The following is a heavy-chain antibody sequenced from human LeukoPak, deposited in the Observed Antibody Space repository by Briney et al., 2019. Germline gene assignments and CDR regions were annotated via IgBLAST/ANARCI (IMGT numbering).Heavy chain of an antibody. CDR2: IIPIFGTA. Sequence: ASVKVSCKASGGTFSSYAISWVRQAPGQGLEWMGGIIPIFGTANYAQKFQGRVTITADESTSTAYMELSSLRSEDTAVYYCARNAYNWKNLDYWGQGTLVTVSS. J-gene: IGHJ4*02. CDR3: ARNAYNWKNLDY. D-gene: IGHD1-1*01. CDR1: GGTFSSYA. V-gene: IGHV1-69*13.